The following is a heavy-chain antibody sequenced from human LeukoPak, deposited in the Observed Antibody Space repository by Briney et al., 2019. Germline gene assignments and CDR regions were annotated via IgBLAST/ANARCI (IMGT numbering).Heavy chain of an antibody. V-gene: IGHV3-48*03. CDR1: GFTFSSYE. Sequence: GGSLRLSCAASGFTFSSYEMNWVRQAPGKGLEWVSYISRSGSIIYSADSVKGRFTISKDNANNSLYLQMNSLRAEVTSIYYCSGQYSNSSVLVYWGQGTLVSVSS. CDR2: ISRSGSII. CDR3: SGQYSNSSVLVY. D-gene: IGHD6-6*01. J-gene: IGHJ4*02.